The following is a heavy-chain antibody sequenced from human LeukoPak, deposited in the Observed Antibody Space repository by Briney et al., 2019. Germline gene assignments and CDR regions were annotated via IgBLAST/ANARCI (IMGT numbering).Heavy chain of an antibody. CDR3: AKAVSHSYFDF. J-gene: IGHJ4*02. D-gene: IGHD6-19*01. V-gene: IGHV3-23*01. CDR2: INPSGGST. Sequence: GGSLRLSCAASGFTLSSYAMSWVRQAPGKGLEWVSGINPSGGSTYYADSVKGRFTISRDNSKNTLYLQMDSLRAEDTALYFCAKAVSHSYFDFWGQGTLVTVSA. CDR1: GFTLSSYA.